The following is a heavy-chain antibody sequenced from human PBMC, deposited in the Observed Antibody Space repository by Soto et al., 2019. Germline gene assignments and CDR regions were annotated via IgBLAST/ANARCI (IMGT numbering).Heavy chain of an antibody. V-gene: IGHV4-39*01. D-gene: IGHD3-3*01. CDR2: IYHSGTT. CDR3: ARRTTTIFD. J-gene: IGHJ4*02. Sequence: TLSLTCNVSGGSITTTNYSWGCVRQPPGKGLEWIASIYHSGTTYYNPSLKSRVTISVDTSKNQFSLKMNSVTASDAAVYYCARRTTTIFDWGQGTLVTVSS. CDR1: GGSITTTNYS.